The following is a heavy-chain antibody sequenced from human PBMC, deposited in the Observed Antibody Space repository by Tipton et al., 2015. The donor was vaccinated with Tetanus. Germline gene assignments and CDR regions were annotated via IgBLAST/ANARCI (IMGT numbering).Heavy chain of an antibody. Sequence: TLSLTCAVYGGSLSHYYWSWIRQPPGKGLEWIGEINHSGRTNYNPSLKSRVTISVDASKNQFSLKLSSVTAADTAIYYCARHVRGYSGYDFDYWGQGTLVTVSP. J-gene: IGHJ4*02. CDR3: ARHVRGYSGYDFDY. D-gene: IGHD5-12*01. CDR1: GGSLSHYY. V-gene: IGHV4-34*01. CDR2: INHSGRT.